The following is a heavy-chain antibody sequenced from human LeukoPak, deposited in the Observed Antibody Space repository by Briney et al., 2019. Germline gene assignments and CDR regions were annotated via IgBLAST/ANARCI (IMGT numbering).Heavy chain of an antibody. D-gene: IGHD3-3*01. CDR3: ARGFTIFLAFDI. Sequence: GGSLRLSCAASGFTFSSYSMNWVRQAPGKGLEWVANIKQDGSEKYYVDSVKGRFTISRDNAKNSLYLQMNSLRAEDTAVYYCARGFTIFLAFDIWGQGTMVTVSS. CDR1: GFTFSSYS. J-gene: IGHJ3*02. V-gene: IGHV3-7*03. CDR2: IKQDGSEK.